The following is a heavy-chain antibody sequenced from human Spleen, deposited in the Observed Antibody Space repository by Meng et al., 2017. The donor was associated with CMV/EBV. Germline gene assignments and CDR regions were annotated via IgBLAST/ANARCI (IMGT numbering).Heavy chain of an antibody. CDR1: GFTLSSYS. D-gene: IGHD3-3*01. J-gene: IGHJ4*01. CDR2: ISSSSRYT. CDR3: ARDFWSGYSYYSDS. V-gene: IGHV3-21*01. Sequence: GGSLRLSCAASGFTLSSYSMNWVRQAPGKGLEWVSSISSSSRYTYYADSVKGRFTISRDNAKNSLYLQMNSLRPEDTAVFYCARDFWSGYSYYSDSWGQGVLVTVSS.